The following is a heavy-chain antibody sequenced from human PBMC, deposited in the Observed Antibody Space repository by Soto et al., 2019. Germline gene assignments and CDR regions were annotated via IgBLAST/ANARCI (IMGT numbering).Heavy chain of an antibody. CDR1: GGTFSSYA. J-gene: IGHJ6*02. CDR3: ARVRYSSSYHYYYCGMDV. CDR2: LIPIFGTA. D-gene: IGHD6-6*01. V-gene: IGHV1-69*06. Sequence: QVQLVQSGAEVNKPGSSVKVSCKASGGTFSSYAISWVRQAPGQGREWMGGLIPIFGTANYAQKFQGRVTMTADKSTSTAYMELSSLRSEDTAVYYCARVRYSSSYHYYYCGMDVWGQGTTVTVSS.